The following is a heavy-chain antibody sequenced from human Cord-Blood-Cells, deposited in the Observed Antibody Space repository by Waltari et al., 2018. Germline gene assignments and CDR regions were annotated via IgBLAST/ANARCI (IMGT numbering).Heavy chain of an antibody. D-gene: IGHD3-16*01. CDR2: IYSSGGP. V-gene: IGHV4-39*01. CDR1: GGSISSSSYY. Sequence: QLQLQESGPGLVKPSETLSLTCTVSGGSISSSSYYWGWIRQPPGKGLEWIGSIYSSGGPYYNPSLKSRVTISVDTSKNQFYLKLSSVTGADTAVYYCARQFMITFGGVIGYYYGMDVWGQGTTVTVSS. CDR3: ARQFMITFGGVIGYYYGMDV. J-gene: IGHJ6*02.